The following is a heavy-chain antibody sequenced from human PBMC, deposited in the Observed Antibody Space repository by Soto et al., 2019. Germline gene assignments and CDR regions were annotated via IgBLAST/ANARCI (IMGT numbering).Heavy chain of an antibody. D-gene: IGHD3-3*01. V-gene: IGHV3-30-3*01. Sequence: GGSPRLSCAASGFTFSSYAMHWVRQAPGKGLEWVAVISYDGSNKYYADSVKGRFTISRDNSKNTLYLQMNSLRAEDTAVYYCARDLDYDFWSGYWDYWGQGTLVTVPQ. CDR3: ARDLDYDFWSGYWDY. CDR2: ISYDGSNK. J-gene: IGHJ4*02. CDR1: GFTFSSYA.